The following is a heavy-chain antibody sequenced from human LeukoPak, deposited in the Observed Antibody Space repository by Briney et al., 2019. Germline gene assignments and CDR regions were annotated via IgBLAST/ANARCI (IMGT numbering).Heavy chain of an antibody. J-gene: IGHJ4*02. CDR1: GFTFSNYG. CDR3: ARDFGVTTYKFDY. V-gene: IGHV3-33*01. CDR2: IWYDGSKK. D-gene: IGHD3-16*01. Sequence: GGSRRLSCAASGFTFSNYGFHWVRQAPGKGLEWVAVIWYDGSKKYYGDSVEGRFTISRDDSKNTIYLQMDSLRVEDTAVYYCARDFGVTTYKFDYWGQGTLVTVSS.